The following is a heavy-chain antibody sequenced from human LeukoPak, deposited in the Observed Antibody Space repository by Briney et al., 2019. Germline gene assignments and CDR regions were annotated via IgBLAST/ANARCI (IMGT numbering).Heavy chain of an antibody. J-gene: IGHJ4*02. D-gene: IGHD2-21*01. V-gene: IGHV1-3*01. Sequence: GSVQVSCQASGYTFTNYLIHGVSQAPGQRREWMGWINAGNGDTKYSHHLQGRVTITRDTSASTDYKEMSSLTSEDTALYYCARDYCGDTCCPGGYWGQGTLVTVSS. CDR3: ARDYCGDTCCPGGY. CDR2: INAGNGDT. CDR1: GYTFTNYL.